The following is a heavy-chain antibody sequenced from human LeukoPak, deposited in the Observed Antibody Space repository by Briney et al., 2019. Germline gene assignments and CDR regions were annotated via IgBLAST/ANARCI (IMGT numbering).Heavy chain of an antibody. J-gene: IGHJ4*02. CDR2: INHSGST. Sequence: SSETLSLTCAVYGGSFSGYYWSWIRQPPGKGLEWIGEINHSGSTNYNPSLKSRVTISVDTSKNQFSLKLSSVTAADTAVYYCARLVAGSSSSEVVVAATYYFDYWGQGTLVTVSS. D-gene: IGHD2-15*01. V-gene: IGHV4-34*01. CDR3: ARLVAGSSSSEVVVAATYYFDY. CDR1: GGSFSGYY.